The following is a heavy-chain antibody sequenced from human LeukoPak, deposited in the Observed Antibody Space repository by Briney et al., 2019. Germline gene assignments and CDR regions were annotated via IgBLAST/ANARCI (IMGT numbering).Heavy chain of an antibody. CDR2: INHSGST. V-gene: IGHV4-34*01. CDR1: GGSFSGYY. J-gene: IGHJ4*02. CDR3: ASLVGLWGYFDY. Sequence: SETLSLTCAVYGGSFSGYYWSWIRQPPGKGLEWIGEINHSGSTNYNPSLKSRVTISVDTSKNQFSLKLSSVTAADTAVYYCASLVGLWGYFDYWAREPWSPSPQ. D-gene: IGHD3-16*01.